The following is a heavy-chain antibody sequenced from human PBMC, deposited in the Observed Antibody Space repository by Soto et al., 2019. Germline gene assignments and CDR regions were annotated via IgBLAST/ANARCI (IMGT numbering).Heavy chain of an antibody. CDR3: ARGGTGGRTTVTTYAV. D-gene: IGHD4-17*01. Sequence: QVHLVQSGVEVKKPGASVKVSCKASGYNFINYGITWVRQAPGQGLEWMGWIRVHNGNTNYAQKLQGRVTMTTDTSTSTAYMELRSLRSDDTAVYYCARGGTGGRTTVTTYAVWGQGTLVTVSS. J-gene: IGHJ4*02. V-gene: IGHV1-18*01. CDR1: GYNFINYG. CDR2: IRVHNGNT.